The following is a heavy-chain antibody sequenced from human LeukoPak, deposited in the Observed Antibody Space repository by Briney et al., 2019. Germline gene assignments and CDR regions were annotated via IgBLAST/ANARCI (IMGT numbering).Heavy chain of an antibody. D-gene: IGHD3-10*01. CDR1: GGSFSGYF. Sequence: SETLSLTCAVYGGSFSGYFCWIRQSPGKGLEWIGEINHRGVTNYRPSLGGRVSIFTDRSLNQFSLRLTSVTAADTGTYYCASGPGTSGSRGVSPKYWGQGTPVTVSS. J-gene: IGHJ4*02. CDR3: ASGPGTSGSRGVSPKY. V-gene: IGHV4-34*01. CDR2: INHRGVT.